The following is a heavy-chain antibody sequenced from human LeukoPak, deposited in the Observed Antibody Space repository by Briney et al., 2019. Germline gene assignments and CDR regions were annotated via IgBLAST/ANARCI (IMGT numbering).Heavy chain of an antibody. D-gene: IGHD6-13*01. CDR3: ARGAAAGSNWFDP. CDR1: GYTFTAYY. Sequence: ASVKVSRKASGYTFTAYYIHLVRQAPGQGLEWMGWINPNSGGTHYAQRFQGRVTMTRDTSISTAYMELSSLTSDDTAVYYCARGAAAGSNWFDPWGQGTLVTVSS. CDR2: INPNSGGT. V-gene: IGHV1-2*02. J-gene: IGHJ5*02.